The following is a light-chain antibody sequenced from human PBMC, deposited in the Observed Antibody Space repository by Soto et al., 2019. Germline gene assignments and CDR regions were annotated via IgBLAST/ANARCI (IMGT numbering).Light chain of an antibody. V-gene: IGKV3-20*01. Sequence: EVVLTQSPGTLSLSPGERAALSCMASQSVRSTYLAWYQQKPGQAPRLLIYGASSRATGIPDRFSGSGSGTDFTLTISRLEPEDFAVYCCQLYGSPPLYTFGQGTKLDI. J-gene: IGKJ2*01. CDR3: QLYGSPPLYT. CDR1: QSVRSTY. CDR2: GAS.